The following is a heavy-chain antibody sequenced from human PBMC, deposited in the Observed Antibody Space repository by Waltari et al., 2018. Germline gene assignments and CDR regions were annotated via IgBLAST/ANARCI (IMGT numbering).Heavy chain of an antibody. J-gene: IGHJ6*02. CDR3: VKGRGPGGSGMDV. V-gene: IGHV3-64D*08. D-gene: IGHD3-10*01. Sequence: EVQLVESGGGLVQPGGSLRLSCSTSGFTFSSFAMHWVRQGPGKGRQYLYRISSNGASTYYIDSVKGRFTSSRDNSNNTLYLQMSSLRPDDTAVYYCVKGRGPGGSGMDVWGQGTTVSVSS. CDR1: GFTFSSFA. CDR2: ISSNGAST.